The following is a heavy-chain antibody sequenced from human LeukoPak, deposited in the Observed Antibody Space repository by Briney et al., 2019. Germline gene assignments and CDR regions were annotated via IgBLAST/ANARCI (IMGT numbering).Heavy chain of an antibody. CDR1: GGSISSGGYS. CDR2: IYHSGST. V-gene: IGHV4-30-2*01. D-gene: IGHD3-9*01. CDR3: ARDGGDILTGDYFDY. J-gene: IGHJ4*02. Sequence: SETLSLTCAVSGGSISSGGYSWSWIRQPPGEGLEWIGYIYHSGSTYYNPSLKSRVTISVDRSKNQFSLKLSSVTAADTAVYYCARDGGDILTGDYFDYWGQGTLVTVSS.